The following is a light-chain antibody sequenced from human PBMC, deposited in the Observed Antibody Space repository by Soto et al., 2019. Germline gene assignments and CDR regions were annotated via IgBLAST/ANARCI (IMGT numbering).Light chain of an antibody. CDR2: EVS. Sequence: SALTQPASVSGSPGQSITISCTGTSSDVGAYNYVSWYQQHPGKAPKLIISEVSDRPSGISARFTGSKSGNVASLTISGLQTEDEADYFFSSYTTTSTLVFGGGTQLTVL. CDR1: SSDVGAYNY. CDR3: SSYTTTSTLV. J-gene: IGLJ2*01. V-gene: IGLV2-14*01.